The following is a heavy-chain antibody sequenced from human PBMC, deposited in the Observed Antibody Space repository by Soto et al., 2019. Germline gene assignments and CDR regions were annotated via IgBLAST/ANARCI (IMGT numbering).Heavy chain of an antibody. J-gene: IGHJ4*02. V-gene: IGHV3-73*01. Sequence: PGGSLRLSCAASGFTFSGSAMHWVRQASGKGLEWVGRIRSKANSYATAYAASVKGRFTISRDDSKNTAYLQMNSLKTEDTAVYYCTSSIVVVVASTSDYWGQGTLVTVSS. CDR3: TSSIVVVVASTSDY. CDR2: IRSKANSYAT. CDR1: GFTFSGSA. D-gene: IGHD2-15*01.